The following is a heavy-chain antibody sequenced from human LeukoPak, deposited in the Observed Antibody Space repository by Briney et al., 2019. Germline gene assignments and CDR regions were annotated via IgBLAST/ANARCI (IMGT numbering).Heavy chain of an antibody. J-gene: IGHJ4*02. CDR3: ARDLTRGYSYGSDY. Sequence: PGGSLRLSCAASGFTFSSYSMNWVRQSPGKGLEWVSYISSSSSTIYYADSVKGRFTISRDNAKNSLYLQMNSLRDEDTAVYYCARDLTRGYSYGSDYWGQGTLVTVSS. CDR2: ISSSSSTI. CDR1: GFTFSSYS. V-gene: IGHV3-48*02. D-gene: IGHD5-18*01.